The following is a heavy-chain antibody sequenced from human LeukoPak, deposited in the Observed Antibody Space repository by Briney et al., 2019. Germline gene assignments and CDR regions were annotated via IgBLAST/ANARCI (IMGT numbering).Heavy chain of an antibody. CDR1: GYTLTELS. CDR3: ATAGHSSGWYYFDY. Sequence: ASVKVSCKVSGYTLTELSMHWVRQAPGKGLEWMGGFDPEDGETIYAQKFQGRVTMTEDTSTDTAYMELSGLRSEDTAVYYCATAGHSSGWYYFDYWGQGTLVTVSS. D-gene: IGHD6-19*01. V-gene: IGHV1-24*01. J-gene: IGHJ4*02. CDR2: FDPEDGET.